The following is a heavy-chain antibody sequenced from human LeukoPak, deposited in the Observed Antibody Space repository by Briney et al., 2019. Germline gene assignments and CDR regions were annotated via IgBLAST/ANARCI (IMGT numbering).Heavy chain of an antibody. J-gene: IGHJ4*02. V-gene: IGHV3-53*04. CDR2: IYSGGST. CDR3: ARVESSSWYYFDY. D-gene: IGHD6-13*01. CDR1: GFTVSSNY. Sequence: GGSLRLSCAASGFTVSSNYMSWVRQAPGKALEWVSVIYSGGSTYYADSVKGRFTISRHNSKNTLYLQMNSLRAEDTAVYYCARVESSSWYYFDYWGQGTLVTVSS.